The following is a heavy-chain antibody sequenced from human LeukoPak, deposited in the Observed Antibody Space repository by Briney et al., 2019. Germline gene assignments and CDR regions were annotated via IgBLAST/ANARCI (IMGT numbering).Heavy chain of an antibody. CDR3: ARGGRYCTNGVCRFDP. Sequence: PSETLSLTCAVSGGSIGRGSYYWAWIRQPAGKAPEWIGRIFSTGSTSYNPSLKSRVTISVDTSKNQFSLKLSSVTAADTAVYYCARGGRYCTNGVCRFDPWGQGTLVTVSS. J-gene: IGHJ5*02. CDR1: GGSIGRGSYY. V-gene: IGHV4-61*02. CDR2: IFSTGST. D-gene: IGHD2-8*01.